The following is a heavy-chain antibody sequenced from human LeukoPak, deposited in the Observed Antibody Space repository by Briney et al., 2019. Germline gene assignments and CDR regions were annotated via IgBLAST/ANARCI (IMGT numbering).Heavy chain of an antibody. CDR2: ISGSGGST. V-gene: IGHV3-23*01. CDR1: GFTFSSYG. J-gene: IGHJ4*02. CDR3: ARGGGTEWLLVPFEY. Sequence: GGSLRLSCAASGFTFSSYGMSCVRQAPGKGLEWVSAISGSGGSTYYADSVKGRFTISRDNSKNTLYLQMNSLRAEDTAVYYCARGGGTEWLLVPFEYWGQGTLVTVSS. D-gene: IGHD3-22*01.